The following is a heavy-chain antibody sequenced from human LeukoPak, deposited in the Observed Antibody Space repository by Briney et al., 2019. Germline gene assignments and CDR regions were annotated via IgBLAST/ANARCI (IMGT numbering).Heavy chain of an antibody. J-gene: IGHJ4*02. CDR3: ASRYHYHSSGYWAY. V-gene: IGHV4-39*02. D-gene: IGHD3-22*01. CDR2: MYYSGRT. CDR1: GGSISSSSDY. Sequence: SESLSLTCTVSGGSISSSSDYSGWISRPPEKGLEWIGSMYYSGRTYYNPPLKSRVTISVDTSTNHVSLNLSSVSAADTAVYYCASRYHYHSSGYWAYWGQGPLVTVSS.